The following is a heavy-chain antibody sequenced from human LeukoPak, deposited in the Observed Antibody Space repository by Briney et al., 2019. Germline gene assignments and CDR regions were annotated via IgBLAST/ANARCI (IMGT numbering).Heavy chain of an antibody. CDR3: ARVRAIAAAAGNSGMDV. V-gene: IGHV4-59*12. D-gene: IGHD6-13*01. CDR2: ISYSGDT. CDR1: GGSINSYY. J-gene: IGHJ6*02. Sequence: PSETLSLTCTVSGGSINSYYWSWIRQPPGKGLEWIAYISYSGDTNYNPSLKSRVTISVDTSQNQFSLKLSSVTAADTAVYFCARVRAIAAAAGNSGMDVWGQGTTVTVSS.